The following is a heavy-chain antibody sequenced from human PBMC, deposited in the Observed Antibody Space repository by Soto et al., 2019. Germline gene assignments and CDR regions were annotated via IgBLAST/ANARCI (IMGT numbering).Heavy chain of an antibody. V-gene: IGHV1-69*12. J-gene: IGHJ6*02. CDR2: IIPIFGTA. CDR1: GGTFSSYG. Sequence: QVQLVQSGAEVKKPGSSVKVSCKASGGTFSSYGISWVRQAPGQGLEGMGGIIPIFGTANYAQKFQGRVTITADESTSTAYMELSSLRSEDTAVYYCARAAQPRDYYYGMDVWGQGTTVTVSS. CDR3: ARAAQPRDYYYGMDV.